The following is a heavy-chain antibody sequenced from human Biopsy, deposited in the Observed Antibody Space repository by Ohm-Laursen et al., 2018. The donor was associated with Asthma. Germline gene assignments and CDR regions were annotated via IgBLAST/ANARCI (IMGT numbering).Heavy chain of an antibody. V-gene: IGHV1-69*13. J-gene: IGHJ4*02. CDR1: GGTFNTYV. Sequence: PVKVSCKSLGGTFNTYVIGWVRQAPGQGLEWMGGINSVFGTTTYPQKFQDRVTITADDSMSTVYMELSSLRSEDTAVYYCARKAGSCISRTCYSLDFWGQGTLVTVSS. CDR2: INSVFGTT. D-gene: IGHD2-2*01. CDR3: ARKAGSCISRTCYSLDF.